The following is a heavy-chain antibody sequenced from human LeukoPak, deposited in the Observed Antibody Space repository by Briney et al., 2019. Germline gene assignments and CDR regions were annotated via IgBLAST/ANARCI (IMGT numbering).Heavy chain of an antibody. CDR3: ARYRRGQQLIDY. CDR2: INAGNGNT. CDR1: GYTFTSYA. J-gene: IGHJ4*02. V-gene: IGHV1-3*01. D-gene: IGHD6-13*01. Sequence: ASVKVSCKASGYTFTSYAMHWVRQAPGQRLEWMGWINAGNGNTKYSQKFQGRVTITRDPSASTAYMELSSLRSEDTAVYYCARYRRGQQLIDYWGQGTLVTVSS.